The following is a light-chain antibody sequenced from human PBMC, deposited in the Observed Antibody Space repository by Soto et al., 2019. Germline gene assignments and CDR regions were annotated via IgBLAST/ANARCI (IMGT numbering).Light chain of an antibody. CDR1: QSISSY. Sequence: DIQMTQSPSSLSASVGDRVTITCRASQSISSYLNWYQQKPGKAPKLLIYAASSLQSGVPSRFSGSGSGTDFTLTISSLQPGDFAIYYCQQSYRTPIIFGQGTRLEIK. CDR2: AAS. CDR3: QQSYRTPII. J-gene: IGKJ5*01. V-gene: IGKV1-39*01.